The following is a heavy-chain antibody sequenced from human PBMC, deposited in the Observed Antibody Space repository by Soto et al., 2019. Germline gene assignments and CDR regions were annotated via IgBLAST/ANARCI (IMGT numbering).Heavy chain of an antibody. CDR1: GFTFSSNY. CDR3: ARDRAAPGYYYYYYMDV. J-gene: IGHJ6*03. CDR2: IYGGGST. Sequence: GGSLRLSCAASGFTFSSNYMSWVRQAPGKGLEWVSVIYGGGSTYYADSVKGRFTISRDNSKNTLYLQMNSLRAEDTAVYYCARDRAAPGYYYYYYMDVWGKGTTVTVSS. D-gene: IGHD6-13*01. V-gene: IGHV3-53*05.